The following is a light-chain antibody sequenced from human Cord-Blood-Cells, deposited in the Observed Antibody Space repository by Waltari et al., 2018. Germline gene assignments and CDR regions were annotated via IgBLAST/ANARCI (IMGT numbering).Light chain of an antibody. V-gene: IGKV3-20*01. Sequence: EIVLTQSPGTLSLSSGERATLSCSASQSVSSSYLAWYQQKPGQAPRLLIYGASSRATGIPDRFSGSGSGTDFTLTISRLGPEDFAVYYCQQYGSSSYTFGQGTKLEIK. CDR1: QSVSSSY. CDR2: GAS. J-gene: IGKJ2*01. CDR3: QQYGSSSYT.